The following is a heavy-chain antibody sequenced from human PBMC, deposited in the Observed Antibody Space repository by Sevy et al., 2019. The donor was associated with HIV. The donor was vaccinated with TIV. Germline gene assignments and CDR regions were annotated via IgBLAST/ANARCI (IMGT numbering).Heavy chain of an antibody. CDR2: ISSSGSTI. V-gene: IGHV3-11*01. CDR3: ARDRPSWFGELLGGYSSGWYYYYGMDV. Sequence: GGSLRLSCAASGFTFSDYYMSWIRQAPGKGLEWVSYISSSGSTIYYADSVKGRFTISRDNAKTSLYLQMNSLRAEDTAVYYCARDRPSWFGELLGGYSSGWYYYYGMDVWGQGTTVTVSS. J-gene: IGHJ6*02. CDR1: GFTFSDYY. D-gene: IGHD6-19*01.